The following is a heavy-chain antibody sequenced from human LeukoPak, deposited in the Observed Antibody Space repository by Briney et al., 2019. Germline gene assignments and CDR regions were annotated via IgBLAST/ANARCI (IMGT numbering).Heavy chain of an antibody. V-gene: IGHV1-18*01. CDR2: INVYNGNT. Sequence: ASVKVSCKASGYTFTTSGINWVRQAPGQGLEWMGCINVYNGNTNYAQKFQGRITMTRDTSTSTTYMELRSLKSDDTAVYYCARGLVVPAAMGEFDYWGQGTLIAVSS. CDR3: ARGLVVPAAMGEFDY. D-gene: IGHD2-2*01. CDR1: GYTFTTSG. J-gene: IGHJ4*02.